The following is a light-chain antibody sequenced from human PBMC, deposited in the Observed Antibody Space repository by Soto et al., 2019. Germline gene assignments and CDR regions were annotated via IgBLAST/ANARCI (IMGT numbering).Light chain of an antibody. Sequence: DIQMTQSPSSLSASVGDRVTITCRASQSISSYLNWYQQKPGKAPKLLVYAASSLHSGVPSRFSGSGSGTDFTLTISSLQPEDFATYYCLQTYTTLTWTFGQGTKVDIK. V-gene: IGKV1-39*01. CDR1: QSISSY. CDR3: LQTYTTLTWT. CDR2: AAS. J-gene: IGKJ1*01.